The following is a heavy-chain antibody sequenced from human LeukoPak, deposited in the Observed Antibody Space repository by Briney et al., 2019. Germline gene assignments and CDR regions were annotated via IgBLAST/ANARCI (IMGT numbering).Heavy chain of an antibody. V-gene: IGHV3-15*01. D-gene: IGHD1-26*01. Sequence: GGSLRLSCAVSGLTVTHAWMTWVRQVPGEGLEWIGRIKSNADGGTVDYAASVKGRFTLSRDDSVDTLYLQMDSLNTGDSGVYYCTTVPSAREDYWGQGTLVTVPS. CDR2: IKSNADGGTV. CDR3: TTVPSAREDY. CDR1: GLTVTHAW. J-gene: IGHJ4*02.